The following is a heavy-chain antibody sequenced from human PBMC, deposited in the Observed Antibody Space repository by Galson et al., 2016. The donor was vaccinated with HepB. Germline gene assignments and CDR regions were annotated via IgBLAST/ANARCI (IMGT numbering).Heavy chain of an antibody. D-gene: IGHD6-13*01. V-gene: IGHV3-30*04. CDR2: MSYDGKST. CDR3: ARGMGIGAWAYFDY. CDR1: GFTFSGFT. J-gene: IGHJ4*02. Sequence: SLRLSCAASGFTFSGFTMHWVRQAPGKGLEWVALMSYDGKSTYYADSVTGRFTISRDNSENTLYLEMNSLTPDDTATYYCARGMGIGAWAYFDYWGQGTLVTVSS.